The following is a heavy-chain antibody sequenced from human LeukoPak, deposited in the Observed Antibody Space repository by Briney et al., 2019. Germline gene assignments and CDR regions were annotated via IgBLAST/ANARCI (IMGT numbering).Heavy chain of an antibody. Sequence: ASVKVSCKASGYTFTGYYMHWVRLAPGQGPEWMGWINPNSGGANYAQKFQGRVTITADESTSTAYMELSSLRSEDTAVYYCARDPSSGYYYWSAFDIWGQGTMVTVSS. CDR1: GYTFTGYY. CDR2: INPNSGGA. D-gene: IGHD3-22*01. V-gene: IGHV1-2*02. CDR3: ARDPSSGYYYWSAFDI. J-gene: IGHJ3*02.